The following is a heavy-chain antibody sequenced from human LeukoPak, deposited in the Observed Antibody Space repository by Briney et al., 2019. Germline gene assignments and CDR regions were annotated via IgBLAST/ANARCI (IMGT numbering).Heavy chain of an antibody. J-gene: IGHJ4*02. CDR3: ARVGVSGSYRYFDY. V-gene: IGHV3-53*01. D-gene: IGHD1-26*01. CDR2: IYSGGST. CDR1: GFTVSSNY. Sequence: GGSLRLSCAASGFTVSSNYMSWVRQAPGKGLEWVSVIYSGGSTYYSDSVKGRFTISRDNSKNTLYLQMNSLRAEDTAVYHCARVGVSGSYRYFDYWGQGILVTVSS.